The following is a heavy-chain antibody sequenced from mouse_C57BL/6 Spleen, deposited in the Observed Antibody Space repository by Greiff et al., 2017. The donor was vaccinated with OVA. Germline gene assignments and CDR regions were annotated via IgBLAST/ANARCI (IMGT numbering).Heavy chain of an antibody. J-gene: IGHJ2*01. CDR3: ARSYISDFDY. CDR2: ISGGGGNT. CDR1: GFTFSSYT. Sequence: LVESGGGLVKPGGSLKLSCAASGFTFSSYTMSWVRQTPEKRLEWVATISGGGGNTYYPDSVKGRFTISRDNAKNTLYLQMSSLRSEDTALYYCARSYISDFDYWGQGTTLTVSS. D-gene: IGHD2-10*01. V-gene: IGHV5-9*01.